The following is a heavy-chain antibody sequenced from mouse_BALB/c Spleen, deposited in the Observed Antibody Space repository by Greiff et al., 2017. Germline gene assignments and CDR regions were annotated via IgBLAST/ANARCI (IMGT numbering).Heavy chain of an antibody. V-gene: IGHV3-2*02. CDR1: GYSITSDYA. CDR3: ARDDGYYPPFAY. Sequence: EVKLQESGPGLVKPSQSLSLTCTVTGYSITSDYAWNWIRQFPGNKLEWMGYISYSGSTSYNPSLKSRISITRDTSKNQFFLQLNSVTTEDTATYYCARDDGYYPPFAYWGQGTLVTVSA. D-gene: IGHD2-3*01. CDR2: ISYSGST. J-gene: IGHJ3*01.